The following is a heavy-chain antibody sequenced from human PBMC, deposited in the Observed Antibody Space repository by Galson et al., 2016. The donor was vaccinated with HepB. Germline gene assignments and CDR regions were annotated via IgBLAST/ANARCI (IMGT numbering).Heavy chain of an antibody. V-gene: IGHV3-23*01. J-gene: IGHJ4*02. CDR1: GFTFSNYT. D-gene: IGHD6-13*01. CDR2: ISASGGST. CDR3: AKSGLTVAGSAY. Sequence: SLRLSCAASGFTFSNYTMSWVRQAPGKGLEWVSGISASGGSTHYADSVKGRFIISRDNSKNTVYLQMNSLRAEDTAVYYCAKSGLTVAGSAYWGQGTLVTVSS.